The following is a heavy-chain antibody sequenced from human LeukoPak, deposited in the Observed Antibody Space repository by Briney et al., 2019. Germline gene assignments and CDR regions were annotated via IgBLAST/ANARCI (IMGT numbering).Heavy chain of an antibody. CDR1: GYTFNAYH. CDR3: ARARLGDLDFFES. Sequence: ASVKVSCKASGYTFNAYHMHWVRQAPGQGLECMGRITPFVGTPDYSQRFQGRVTIGLDKSTSTVYMQLSSLTSEDTAMYYCARARLGDLDFFESWGQGTLVTVSS. J-gene: IGHJ4*02. V-gene: IGHV1-46*02. CDR2: ITPFVGTP. D-gene: IGHD3-16*01.